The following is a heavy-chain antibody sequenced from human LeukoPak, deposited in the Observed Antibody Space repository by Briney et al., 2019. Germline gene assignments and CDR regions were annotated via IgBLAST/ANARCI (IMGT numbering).Heavy chain of an antibody. CDR3: ARYASYKYSGTYYYDF. D-gene: IGHD1-26*01. J-gene: IGHJ4*02. Sequence: GGSLRLSCAASGFTFGIYTMIRVRQAPGKGPERVSSIDSYDSINYADSVKGRFTISRDNARNSLYLQMNSLRGEDTAVYYCARYASYKYSGTYYYDFWGQGTLVSVSS. V-gene: IGHV3-69-1*02. CDR1: GFTFGIYT. CDR2: IDSYDSI.